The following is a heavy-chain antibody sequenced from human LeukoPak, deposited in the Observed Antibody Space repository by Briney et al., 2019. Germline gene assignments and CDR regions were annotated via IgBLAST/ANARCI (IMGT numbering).Heavy chain of an antibody. V-gene: IGHV1-18*01. J-gene: IGHJ4*02. Sequence: GASVKVSCKASGYTFTSYGISWVRQAPGQGLEWMGWISAYNGNTNYAQKLQGRVTMTTDTSTSTAYMELRSLRSDDTAAYYCARGAHYDSSGYFGYWGQGTLVTVSS. D-gene: IGHD3-22*01. CDR1: GYTFTSYG. CDR2: ISAYNGNT. CDR3: ARGAHYDSSGYFGY.